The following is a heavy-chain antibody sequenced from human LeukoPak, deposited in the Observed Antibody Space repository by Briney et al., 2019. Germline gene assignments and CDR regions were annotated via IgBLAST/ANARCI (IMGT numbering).Heavy chain of an antibody. D-gene: IGHD3-22*01. Sequence: ASVKVSCKASGYTFTNYDINWVRQATGQGLEWMGWMNPNSGNTGYAQKFQGRVTMTEDTSTDTAYMELSSLRSEDTAVYYCATDGSGYYYVDWGQGTLVTVSS. V-gene: IGHV1-8*01. CDR3: ATDGSGYYYVD. CDR1: GYTFTNYD. J-gene: IGHJ4*02. CDR2: MNPNSGNT.